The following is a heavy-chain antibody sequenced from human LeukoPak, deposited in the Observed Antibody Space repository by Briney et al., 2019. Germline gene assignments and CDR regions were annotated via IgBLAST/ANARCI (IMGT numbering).Heavy chain of an antibody. D-gene: IGHD1-7*01. Sequence: GGSLRLSCAASGFTVSSNYMSWVRQAPGKGLEWVSVIYTGGNTDYADSVKGRFTISRDNAKNTLYLRMNSLRAEDTAVYYCARGGLTGTTIPYFDYWGQGTLVTVSS. CDR2: IYTGGNT. CDR3: ARGGLTGTTIPYFDY. CDR1: GFTVSSNY. J-gene: IGHJ4*02. V-gene: IGHV3-53*01.